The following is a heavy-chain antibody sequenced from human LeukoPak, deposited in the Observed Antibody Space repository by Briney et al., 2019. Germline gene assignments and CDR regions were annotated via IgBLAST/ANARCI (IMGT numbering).Heavy chain of an antibody. D-gene: IGHD1-26*01. V-gene: IGHV4-39*01. CDR1: GGSISSSSYY. CDR3: ARSQETWELLPFY. Sequence: PSETLSLTCTVSGGSISSSSYYWGWIRQPPGKGLEWIGSIYYSGSTYYNPSLKSRVTISVDTSKNQFSLKLSSVTAADTAVYYCARSQETWELLPFYWGQGTLVTVSS. CDR2: IYYSGST. J-gene: IGHJ4*02.